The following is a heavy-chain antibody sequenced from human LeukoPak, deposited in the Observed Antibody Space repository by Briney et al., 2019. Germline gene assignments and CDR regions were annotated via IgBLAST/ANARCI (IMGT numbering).Heavy chain of an antibody. J-gene: IGHJ4*02. Sequence: SETLSLTCTVSGYSLSSGYSWGWTRQPPGKGLEWIGSTYHSGSTYYNPSLKSRVTISVDTSKNQFSLKLSSVTAADTAVYYCAFFMKVGGYADYWGQGTLVTVSS. D-gene: IGHD5-12*01. CDR1: GYSLSSGYS. CDR3: AFFMKVGGYADY. CDR2: TYHSGST. V-gene: IGHV4-38-2*02.